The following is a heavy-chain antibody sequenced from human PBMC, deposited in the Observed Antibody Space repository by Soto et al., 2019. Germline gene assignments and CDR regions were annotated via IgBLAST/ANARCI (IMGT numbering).Heavy chain of an antibody. J-gene: IGHJ4*02. D-gene: IGHD3-22*01. CDR2: IYYSGST. CDR1: GGSISSSSYY. V-gene: IGHV4-39*01. CDR3: ARPDYYDSSGPLGYYFDY. Sequence: PSETLSLTCTVSGGSISSSSYYWGWIRQPPGKGLEWIGSIYYSGSTYYNPSLKSRVTISVDTSKNQFSLKLSSVTAADTAVYYCARPDYYDSSGPLGYYFDYWGQGTLVTVSS.